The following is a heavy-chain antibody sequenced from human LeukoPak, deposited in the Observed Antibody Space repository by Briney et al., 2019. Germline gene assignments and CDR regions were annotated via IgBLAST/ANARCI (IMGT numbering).Heavy chain of an antibody. V-gene: IGHV1-2*02. CDR1: GYTFTGNY. CDR2: INPNSGGT. Sequence: ASVKVSCKASGYTFTGNYMHWLRQAPGQGLEWMGWINPNSGGTNYAQKFQGRVTMTWDTSITTAYMELSRLASDDTAVYYCARDPRPEYYLDYWGQGTLVTVSS. CDR3: ARDPRPEYYLDY. J-gene: IGHJ4*02.